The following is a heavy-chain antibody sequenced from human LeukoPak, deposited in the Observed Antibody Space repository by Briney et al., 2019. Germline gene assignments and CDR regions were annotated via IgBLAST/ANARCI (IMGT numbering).Heavy chain of an antibody. Sequence: SGGSLKLSCAASGFTFSGSTVHWVRQASGKGLEWVGRIRSKANNYATAYTASVKGRFTISRDDSKNTAYLQMNSLKTEDTAVYYCTTRHRYCSGGSCYLDYWGQGTLVTVSS. J-gene: IGHJ4*02. CDR3: TTRHRYCSGGSCYLDY. V-gene: IGHV3-73*01. CDR1: GFTFSGST. CDR2: IRSKANNYAT. D-gene: IGHD2-15*01.